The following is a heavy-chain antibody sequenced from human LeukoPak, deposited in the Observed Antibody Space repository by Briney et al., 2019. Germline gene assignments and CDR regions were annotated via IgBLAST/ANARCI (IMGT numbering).Heavy chain of an antibody. V-gene: IGHV3-23*01. D-gene: IGHD4-11*01. J-gene: IGHJ6*04. CDR1: GFTFTSYA. Sequence: GGSLRLFCAASGFTFTSYAASWVRLPAGRGLEWVSAIRGSGGSTYYADSVKGRFTISRDNSKNTLYLQMNSLRAEDTAVYYCAKDPYSNYDYYYYGMDVWGKGTTVTVSS. CDR2: IRGSGGST. CDR3: AKDPYSNYDYYYYGMDV.